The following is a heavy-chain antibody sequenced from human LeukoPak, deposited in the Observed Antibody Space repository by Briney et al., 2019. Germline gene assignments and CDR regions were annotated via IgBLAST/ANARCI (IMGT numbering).Heavy chain of an antibody. CDR1: GFTFTSYA. V-gene: IGHV3-23*01. CDR3: AKKWNGFNSDFDY. CDR2: ISGSGDST. D-gene: IGHD5-24*01. J-gene: IGHJ4*02. Sequence: PGGSLRLSCAASGFTFTSYAMCWVRQAPGKGLEWVSAISGSGDSTYYADSVKGRFTISRDNSQNTVYLRMNSLRAEDTALYYCAKKWNGFNSDFDYLGQGTPVTVSS.